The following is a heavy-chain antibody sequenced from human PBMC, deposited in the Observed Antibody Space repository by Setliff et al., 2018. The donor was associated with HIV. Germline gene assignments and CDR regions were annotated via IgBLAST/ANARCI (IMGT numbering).Heavy chain of an antibody. Sequence: SGGSLRLSCVGSGFTFNDYHISWIRQAPGKGLEWISYIGSLGDKEYADSVKGRFTISRDNARKSVYLQIDSLRAEDTAVYYCAKEQYSGYDLNAFDIWGQGTMVTVSS. V-gene: IGHV3-11*05. CDR3: AKEQYSGYDLNAFDI. D-gene: IGHD5-12*01. CDR2: IGSLGDK. J-gene: IGHJ3*02. CDR1: GFTFNDYH.